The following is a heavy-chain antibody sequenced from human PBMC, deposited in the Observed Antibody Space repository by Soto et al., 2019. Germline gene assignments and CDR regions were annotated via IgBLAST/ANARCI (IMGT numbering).Heavy chain of an antibody. D-gene: IGHD6-13*01. CDR3: ARVLPRIAAAGSFDY. CDR2: IWYDGSNK. J-gene: IGHJ4*02. CDR1: GFTFSSYG. V-gene: IGHV3-33*01. Sequence: QVQLVESGGGVVQPGRSLRLSCAASGFTFSSYGMHWVRQAPGKGLEWVAVIWYDGSNKYYADSVKGRFTISRDNSKNTLYLQMNSLRAEDTAVYYCARVLPRIAAAGSFDYWGQGTLVTVSS.